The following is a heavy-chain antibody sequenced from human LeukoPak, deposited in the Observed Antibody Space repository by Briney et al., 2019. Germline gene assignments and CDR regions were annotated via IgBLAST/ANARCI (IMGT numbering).Heavy chain of an antibody. CDR1: SGSVNSGSYY. J-gene: IGHJ4*02. CDR2: IYYSGRT. CDR3: ARRAGYTSSLYEY. V-gene: IGHV4-61*01. Sequence: SETLSLTCTVSSGSVNSGSYYWNWLRQPPGKGLEWIGYIYYSGRTNYNPSLKSRVTISVDTAKNQLSLKLSSVTAADTAVYYCARRAGYTSSLYEYWGQGTLVTVSS. D-gene: IGHD6-13*01.